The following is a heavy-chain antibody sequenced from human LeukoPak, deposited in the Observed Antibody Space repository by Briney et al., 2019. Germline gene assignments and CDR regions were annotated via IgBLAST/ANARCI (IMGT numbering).Heavy chain of an antibody. CDR2: ISAYNGNT. D-gene: IGHD3-10*01. J-gene: IGHJ4*02. Sequence: ASVKVSCKASGYTFTSYGISWVRQAPGQGLEWMGWISAYNGNTNYAQKLQGRVTITADKSTSTAYMELSSLRSEDTAVYYCARDLMVRGVTDWGQGTLVTVSS. CDR1: GYTFTSYG. V-gene: IGHV1-18*01. CDR3: ARDLMVRGVTD.